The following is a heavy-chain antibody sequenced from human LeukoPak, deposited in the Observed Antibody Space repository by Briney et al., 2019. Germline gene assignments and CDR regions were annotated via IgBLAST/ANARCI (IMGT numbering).Heavy chain of an antibody. V-gene: IGHV4-59*01. D-gene: IGHD2-15*01. CDR2: IYYSGST. CDR1: GGSISSYY. J-gene: IGHJ6*03. CDR3: ASSSGGSWYYYMDV. Sequence: SETLSLTCTVSGGSISSYYWSWIRQPPGKGLEWIGYIYYSGSTNYNPSLKSRVTISVDTSKNQFSLKLSSVTAADTAVYYCASSSGGSWYYYMDVWGKGTTVTVFS.